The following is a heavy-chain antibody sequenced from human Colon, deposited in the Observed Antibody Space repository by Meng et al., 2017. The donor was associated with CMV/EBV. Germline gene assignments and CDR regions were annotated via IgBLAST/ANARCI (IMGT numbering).Heavy chain of an antibody. CDR3: AKDFTPRDFWSDNYSLNV. CDR2: IVWDGDNT. CDR1: GFTFGDFA. D-gene: IGHD3-3*01. Sequence: GGSLRLSCTASGFTFGDFAMHWVRQAPGKGLEWVSLIVWDGDNTYYGDSVRGRFTISRDTSKNTLYLQMNSLRAEDTAVYYCAKDFTPRDFWSDNYSLNVWGQGTTVTVSS. J-gene: IGHJ6*02. V-gene: IGHV3-43D*03.